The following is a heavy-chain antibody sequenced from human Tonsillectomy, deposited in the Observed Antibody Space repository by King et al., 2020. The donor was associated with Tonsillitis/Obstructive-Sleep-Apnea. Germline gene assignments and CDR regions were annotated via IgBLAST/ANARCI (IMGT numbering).Heavy chain of an antibody. V-gene: IGHV4-39*01. CDR3: ARHDTTLLSTYYDFWSGYGY. J-gene: IGHJ4*02. CDR1: GGSISSSSYY. D-gene: IGHD3-3*01. CDR2: IYYSGST. Sequence: LQLQESGPGLVKPSETLSLTCTVSGGSISSSSYYWGWIRQPPGKGLEWIGSIYYSGSTYYNPSLKSRVTISVETSKNQFSLKWSSVTAADTAVYDCARHDTTLLSTYYDFWSGYGYCGQGTLVTVSS.